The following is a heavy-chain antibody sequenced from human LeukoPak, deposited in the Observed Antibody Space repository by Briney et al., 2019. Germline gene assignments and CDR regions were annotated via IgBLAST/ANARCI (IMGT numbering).Heavy chain of an antibody. D-gene: IGHD6-19*01. CDR1: GFSFSNYV. Sequence: GGSLRLSCAASGFSFSNYVLSWVRQAPGKGLEWVSAISGSGGSTYYADSVKGRFTISRDDSKNTLYLQMNSLRAEDTAVYYCAKRSLYSSGWYLDYWGQGTLVTVSS. CDR3: AKRSLYSSGWYLDY. J-gene: IGHJ4*02. CDR2: ISGSGGST. V-gene: IGHV3-23*01.